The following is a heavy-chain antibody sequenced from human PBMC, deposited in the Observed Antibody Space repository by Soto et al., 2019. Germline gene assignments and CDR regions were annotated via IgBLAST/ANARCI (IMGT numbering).Heavy chain of an antibody. J-gene: IGHJ4*02. CDR3: ASLGSTAMDS. CDR1: GFTVSTNY. V-gene: IGHV3-53*05. D-gene: IGHD2-2*01. Sequence: PGGSLRLSCAVSGFTVSTNYVGWVRQAPGKGLEWVSIIYYGGSTYDADSVKGRFTISRDNSKNTLYLQMNSLRAEDTAVFYCASLGSTAMDSWGQGTLVTVSS. CDR2: IYYGGST.